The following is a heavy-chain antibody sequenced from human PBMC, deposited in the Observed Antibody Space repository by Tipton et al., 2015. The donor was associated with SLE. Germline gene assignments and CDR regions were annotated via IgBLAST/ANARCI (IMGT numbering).Heavy chain of an antibody. J-gene: IGHJ4*02. CDR2: ISASTFHM. Sequence: SLRLSCAASGFTFSNYGMNWVRQAPGKGLEWLPSISASTFHMYYADSVKGLFSISRDNAKNSVFLQMNSLRAEDTAKYFCARDFSGGGLDNWGQGTMVTVSS. CDR1: GFTFSNYG. V-gene: IGHV3-21*04. CDR3: ARDFSGGGLDN. D-gene: IGHD6-19*01.